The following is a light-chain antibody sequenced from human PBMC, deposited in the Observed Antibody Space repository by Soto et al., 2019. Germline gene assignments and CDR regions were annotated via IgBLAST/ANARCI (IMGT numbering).Light chain of an antibody. Sequence: LTHPASVSGSPGQSITISCTGTNSDVGTHNLVSWYQQHPGKAPKLIIYEGTKRPSGVSNRFSGSKSGNTASLTISGLKAEDEADYYCCSYALLFRNWT. CDR1: NSDVGTHNL. V-gene: IGLV2-23*01. J-gene: IGLJ1*01. CDR2: EGT. CDR3: CSYALL.